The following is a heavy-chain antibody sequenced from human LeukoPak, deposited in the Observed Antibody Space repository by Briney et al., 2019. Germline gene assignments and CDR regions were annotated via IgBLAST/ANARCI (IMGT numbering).Heavy chain of an antibody. J-gene: IGHJ6*03. CDR3: ARNGAYSMDV. CDR2: IYYSGYT. V-gene: IGHV4-39*07. CDR1: GGSISSSSYY. Sequence: SETLSLTCTVSGGSISSSSYYWGWLRQPPGKGLEWIGSIYYSGYTYYNPSVESRVTISVDTSKNQFSLKLSSVTAADTAVYYCARNGAYSMDVWGKGTPVTVSS.